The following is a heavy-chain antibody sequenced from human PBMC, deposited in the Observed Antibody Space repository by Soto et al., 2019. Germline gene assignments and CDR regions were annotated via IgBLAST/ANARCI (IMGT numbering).Heavy chain of an antibody. CDR1: GFRFSSYS. V-gene: IGHV3-48*01. CDR2: ISSTSSTI. CDR3: ALGGGGLFQE. Sequence: GESLKISCAATGFRFSSYSMNWVRQAPGKGLEWVSYISSTSSTIYYADSVKGRFTISRDNAKNSLYLEMNSLRAEDTAVYYCALGGGGLFQEWGQGTLVTVSS. J-gene: IGHJ1*01. D-gene: IGHD3-16*01.